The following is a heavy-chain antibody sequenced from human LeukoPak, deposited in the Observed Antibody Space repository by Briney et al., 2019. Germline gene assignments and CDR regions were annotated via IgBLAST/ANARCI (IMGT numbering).Heavy chain of an antibody. CDR3: TKDRLFLHDALDI. CDR1: GFTFDDHA. V-gene: IGHV3-9*01. J-gene: IGHJ3*02. Sequence: SLRLSCAVSGFTFDDHAMHWVRQAPGKGLEWVAGISWNSGIIDYADSVKGRFTISRDNAKSSLYLQMNSLRPEDTAFYYCTKDRLFLHDALDIWGQGTMVTVSS. D-gene: IGHD2-21*01. CDR2: ISWNSGII.